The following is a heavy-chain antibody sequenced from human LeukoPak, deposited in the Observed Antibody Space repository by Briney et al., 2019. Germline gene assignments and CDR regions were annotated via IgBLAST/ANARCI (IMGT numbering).Heavy chain of an antibody. CDR3: AKDRGEQWLVTSFDY. J-gene: IGHJ4*02. CDR2: ISYDGSNK. Sequence: GGSLRLSCAASGFTFSSYGIHWVRQAPGKGLEWVAGISYDGSNKYYVDSVKGRFTISRDNSKNTLYLQMNSLRDEDTAVYYCAKDRGEQWLVTSFDYWGQGTLVTVSS. D-gene: IGHD6-19*01. CDR1: GFTFSSYG. V-gene: IGHV3-30*18.